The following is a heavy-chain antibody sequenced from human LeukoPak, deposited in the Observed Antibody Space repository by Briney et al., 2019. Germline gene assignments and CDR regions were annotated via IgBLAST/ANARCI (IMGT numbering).Heavy chain of an antibody. CDR2: IHRSGTTV. J-gene: IGHJ4*02. D-gene: IGHD1-26*01. Sequence: GGSLRLSRVASGFTFSSSQMNWVRQAPGKGLEWLSYIHRSGTTVYYADSVKGRFTVSRDNTKNSLYLQMNSLRAEDTAVYYCAREGGGGSYADYWGQGTQVTVSS. CDR3: AREGGGGSYADY. V-gene: IGHV3-48*03. CDR1: GFTFSSSQ.